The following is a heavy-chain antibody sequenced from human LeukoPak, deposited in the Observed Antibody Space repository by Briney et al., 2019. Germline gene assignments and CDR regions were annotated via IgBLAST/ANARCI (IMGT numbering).Heavy chain of an antibody. J-gene: IGHJ1*01. CDR3: AKSPFSSSWYGYFQH. CDR2: ISGSGGST. V-gene: IGHV3-23*01. Sequence: GGSLRLSCAASGFTFSSYAMSWVRQAPGKGLEWVSAISGSGGSTYYADSVKGRFTISRDNSKNTLYLQMNSLRAEDTAVYYCAKSPFSSSWYGYFQHWGQGTLVTVSS. D-gene: IGHD6-13*01. CDR1: GFTFSSYA.